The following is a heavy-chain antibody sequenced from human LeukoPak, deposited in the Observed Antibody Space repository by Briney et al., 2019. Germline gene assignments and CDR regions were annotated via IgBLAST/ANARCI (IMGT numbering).Heavy chain of an antibody. J-gene: IGHJ4*02. CDR2: IYYSGST. CDR3: ARVGYCSGGSCYYFDY. D-gene: IGHD2-15*01. Sequence: PSETLSLTCTVSGGSISSGDYYWSWIRQPPGKGLEWIGYIYYSGSTYYNPSLKSRVTISVDTSKNQFSLKLSSVTAADTAVYYCARVGYCSGGSCYYFDYWGQGTLVTVSS. V-gene: IGHV4-30-4*01. CDR1: GGSISSGDYY.